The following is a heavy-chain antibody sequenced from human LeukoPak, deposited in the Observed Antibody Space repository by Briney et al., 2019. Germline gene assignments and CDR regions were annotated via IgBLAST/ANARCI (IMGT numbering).Heavy chain of an antibody. CDR1: GFTFSSFR. V-gene: IGHV3-7*04. Sequence: GGSLRLSCAAAGFTFSSFRMTWVRQAPGKGLEWVANIKQDGSEKYYVDSAKGRFTISRDNAKNSLYLQMNSLRAEDTAVYYCARDYYDSGSYCFDYWGQGTLVTVSS. CDR2: IKQDGSEK. D-gene: IGHD3-10*01. J-gene: IGHJ4*02. CDR3: ARDYYDSGSYCFDY.